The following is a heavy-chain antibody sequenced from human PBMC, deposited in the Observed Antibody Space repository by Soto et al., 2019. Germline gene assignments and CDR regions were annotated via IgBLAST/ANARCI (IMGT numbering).Heavy chain of an antibody. V-gene: IGHV1-69*13. Sequence: ASVKVSCKASGGTFSSYAISWVRQAPGQGLEWMGGIIPIFGTANYAQKFQGRVTITADESTSTAYMELSSLRSEDTAVYYCARDGGSSGNTFDYWGQGTLVTVSS. CDR1: GGTFSSYA. D-gene: IGHD3-22*01. J-gene: IGHJ4*02. CDR3: ARDGGSSGNTFDY. CDR2: IIPIFGTA.